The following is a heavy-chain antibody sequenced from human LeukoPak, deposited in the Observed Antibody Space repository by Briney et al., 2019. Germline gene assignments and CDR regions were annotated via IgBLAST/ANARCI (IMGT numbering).Heavy chain of an antibody. V-gene: IGHV1-46*01. CDR2: INPSGGST. D-gene: IGHD1-26*01. J-gene: IGHJ4*02. Sequence: ASVRVSCKASGYTFTSYYMHWVRQGPGQGLEWMGIINPSGGSTSYAQKFQGGVTVTRDTSTSTVYMELSSLRSEDTAVYVWAKELAVGATTPYYYCGQRCLVTVSS. CDR3: AKELAVGATTPYYY. CDR1: GYTFTSYY.